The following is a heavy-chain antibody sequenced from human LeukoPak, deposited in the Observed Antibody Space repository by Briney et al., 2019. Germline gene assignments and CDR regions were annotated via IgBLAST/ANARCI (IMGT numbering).Heavy chain of an antibody. CDR2: IYYSGST. J-gene: IGHJ4*02. Sequence: PSQTLSLTCTVSGGSISSSSYYRGWIRQPPGKGLEWIGSIYYSGSTYYNPSLKSRVTISVDTSKNQFSLKLSSVTAADTAVYYCARDNGLYGGNSHAIRLWGQGTLVTVSS. CDR3: ARDNGLYGGNSHAIRL. CDR1: GGSISSSSYY. D-gene: IGHD4-23*01. V-gene: IGHV4-39*07.